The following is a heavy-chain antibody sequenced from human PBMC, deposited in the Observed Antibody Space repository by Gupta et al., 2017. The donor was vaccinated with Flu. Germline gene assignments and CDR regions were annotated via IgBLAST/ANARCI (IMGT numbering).Heavy chain of an antibody. D-gene: IGHD6-6*01. CDR3: ARAGGLARPRGSWDYFDY. J-gene: IGHJ4*02. CDR2: ISSSGSTI. Sequence: MSWIRQAPGKGLEWVSYISSSGSTIYYADSVKGRFTISRDNAKNSLYLQMNSLRAEDTAVYYCARAGGLARPRGSWDYFDYWGQGTLVTVSS. V-gene: IGHV3-11*01.